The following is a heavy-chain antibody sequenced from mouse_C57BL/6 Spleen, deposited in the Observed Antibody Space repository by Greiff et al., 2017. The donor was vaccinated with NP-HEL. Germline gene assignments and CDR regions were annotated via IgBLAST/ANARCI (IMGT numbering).Heavy chain of an antibody. D-gene: IGHD2-1*01. Sequence: VQLKESGPGLVKPSQSLSLTCSVTGYSITSGYYWNWIRQFPGNKLEWMGYISYDGSNNYNPSLKNRISITRDTSKNQFFLKLNSVTTEDTATYYCADGNPYFDYWGQGTTLTVSS. CDR2: ISYDGSN. J-gene: IGHJ2*01. CDR1: GYSITSGYY. CDR3: ADGNPYFDY. V-gene: IGHV3-6*01.